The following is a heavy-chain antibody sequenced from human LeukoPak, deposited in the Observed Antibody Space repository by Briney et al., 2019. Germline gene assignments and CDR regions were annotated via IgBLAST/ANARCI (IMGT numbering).Heavy chain of an antibody. D-gene: IGHD3-22*01. CDR1: GITLSNYG. V-gene: IGHV3-23*01. CDR3: AKRGVVIRVILVGFHKEAYYFDS. Sequence: GGSLRLSCAVSGITLSNYGMSWVRQAPGKGLQWVAGISGSGGGTSYADSVKGRFTISRDNPENTLYLQMNSLRAEDTAVYFCAKRGVVIRVILVGFHKEAYYFDSWGQGALVTVSS. J-gene: IGHJ4*02. CDR2: ISGSGGGT.